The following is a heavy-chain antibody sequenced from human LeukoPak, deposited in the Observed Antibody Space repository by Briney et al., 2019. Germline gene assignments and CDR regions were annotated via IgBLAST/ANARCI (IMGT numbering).Heavy chain of an antibody. CDR1: GFTFSSYA. V-gene: IGHV3-13*01. CDR2: IDTAGYT. J-gene: IGHJ4*02. Sequence: GGSLRLSCAASGFTFSSYAMSWVRQAPGKGLEWVSAIDTAGYTYYPGSVKGRFTISRENAKNALYLQMNSLRAGDTAVYYCSRVNPEAEGFDYWGQGTLVTVSS. D-gene: IGHD6-13*01. CDR3: SRVNPEAEGFDY.